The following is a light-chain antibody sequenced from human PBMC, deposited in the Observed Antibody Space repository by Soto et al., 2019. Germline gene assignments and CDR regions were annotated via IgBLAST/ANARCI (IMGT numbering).Light chain of an antibody. Sequence: VQRTQSPSSLSASVGDRVTITCRARQDVYTFLAWYRHRPCRAHELLLYDASTLQAGVPSRFSGDGFGTQLIHTHNSLQPADAANYSCQHCTTAPWTFGQGT. CDR2: DAS. J-gene: IGKJ1*01. CDR1: QDVYTF. V-gene: IGKV1-27*01. CDR3: QHCTTAPWT.